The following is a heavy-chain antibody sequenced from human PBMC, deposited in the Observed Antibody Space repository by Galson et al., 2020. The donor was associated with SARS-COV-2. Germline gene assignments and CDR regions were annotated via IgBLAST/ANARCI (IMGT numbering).Heavy chain of an antibody. Sequence: QLGESLKISCAASGFTVSSNYMRWVRQAPGKGLEWVSVIYSGGSTYYADSVKGRFTISRDNSKNTLYLQMNSLRAEDTAVYYCARDFQSDSSSWPNYGMDVWGQGTTVTVSS. CDR2: IYSGGST. D-gene: IGHD6-13*01. CDR3: ARDFQSDSSSWPNYGMDV. V-gene: IGHV3-53*01. CDR1: GFTVSSNY. J-gene: IGHJ6*02.